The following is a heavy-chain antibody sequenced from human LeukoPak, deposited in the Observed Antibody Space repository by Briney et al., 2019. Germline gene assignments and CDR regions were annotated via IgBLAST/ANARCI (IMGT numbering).Heavy chain of an antibody. V-gene: IGHV5-51*01. CDR3: ARTVGYCSSTSCYALPPFDY. D-gene: IGHD2-2*01. CDR1: GYSFTSYW. CDR2: IYPGDSDT. Sequence: GESLKISCKGSGYSFTSYWIGWVRQMPGKGLEWMGIIYPGDSDTRYSPSFQGQVTISADKSISTAYLQWSSLKASDTAMYYCARTVGYCSSTSCYALPPFDYWGQGTLVTVSS. J-gene: IGHJ4*02.